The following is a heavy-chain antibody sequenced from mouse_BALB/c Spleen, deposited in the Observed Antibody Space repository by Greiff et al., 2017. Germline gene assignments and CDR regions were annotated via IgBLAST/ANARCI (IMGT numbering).Heavy chain of an antibody. CDR2: INPYNDGT. J-gene: IGHJ3*01. CDR3: ARETTMITFAY. D-gene: IGHD2-4*01. Sequence: EVKLMESGPELVKPGASVKMSCKASGYTFTSYVMLWVKQKPGQGLEWIGYINPYNDGTKYNEKFKGKATLTSDKSSSTAYMELSSLTSEDSAVYYCARETTMITFAYWGQGTLVTVSA. V-gene: IGHV1-14*01. CDR1: GYTFTSYV.